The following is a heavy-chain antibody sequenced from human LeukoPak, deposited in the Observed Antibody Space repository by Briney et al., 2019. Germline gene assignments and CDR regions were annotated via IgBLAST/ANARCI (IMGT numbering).Heavy chain of an antibody. D-gene: IGHD2-15*01. J-gene: IGHJ4*02. V-gene: IGHV1-69*02. Sequence: GASVKVSCKASGGTFSSYTISWVRQAPGQGLEWMGRIIPILGIANYAEKLQGRVTMTTDTSTSTAYMELRSLRSDDTAVYYCARGYCSGGSCYSGYWGQGTLVTVSS. CDR1: GGTFSSYT. CDR3: ARGYCSGGSCYSGY. CDR2: IIPILGIA.